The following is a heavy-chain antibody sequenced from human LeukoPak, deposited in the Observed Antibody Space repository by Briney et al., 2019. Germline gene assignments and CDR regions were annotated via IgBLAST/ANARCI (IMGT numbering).Heavy chain of an antibody. V-gene: IGHV3-21*01. CDR1: TLTLSDYS. Sequence: GGSLRLSCAASTLTLSDYSLNWVRQAPGKGLEWVSSISSSSRHIYYGDSVKGRFTISRDNAKNLLHLQMNSLRAEDTAVYYCASSHIPTGLGWLFYYYMDVWGKGTTVTVSS. CDR3: ASSHIPTGLGWLFYYYMDV. D-gene: IGHD1-1*01. J-gene: IGHJ6*03. CDR2: ISSSSRHI.